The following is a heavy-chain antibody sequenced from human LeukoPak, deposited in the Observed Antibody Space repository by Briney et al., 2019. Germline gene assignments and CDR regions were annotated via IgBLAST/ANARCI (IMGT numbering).Heavy chain of an antibody. J-gene: IGHJ4*02. Sequence: GGSLRLSCAASGFTFSSYGMHWVRQAPGKGLEWVADIWYDGSHKYYADSVKGRFTVSRDNSKNTLHLQMNSLRAEDTAVYYCARDLLLWFGELSGDSDYWGQGTLVTVSS. V-gene: IGHV3-33*01. CDR2: IWYDGSHK. CDR1: GFTFSSYG. D-gene: IGHD3-10*01. CDR3: ARDLLLWFGELSGDSDY.